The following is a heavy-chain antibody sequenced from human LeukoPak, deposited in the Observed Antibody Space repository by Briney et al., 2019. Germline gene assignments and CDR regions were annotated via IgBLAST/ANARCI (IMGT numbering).Heavy chain of an antibody. D-gene: IGHD6-19*01. V-gene: IGHV3-33*01. CDR2: IWYDGSNK. CDR3: ARGAFYSSGWYENY. CDR1: GFTFSSYG. Sequence: PGGSLRLSCAASGFTFSSYGMHWVRQAPGKGLEWVAVIWYDGSNKYYADSVKGRFTISRDNSKNTLYLQMNSLRAEDTALYYCARGAFYSSGWYENYWGQGALVTVSS. J-gene: IGHJ4*02.